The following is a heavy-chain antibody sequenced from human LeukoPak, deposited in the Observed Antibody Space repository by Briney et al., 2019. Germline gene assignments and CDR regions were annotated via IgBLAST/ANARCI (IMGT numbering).Heavy chain of an antibody. CDR2: IYSSGST. J-gene: IGHJ3*02. CDR1: GASISSGSYY. CDR3: AREPSPERGGVAFDI. V-gene: IGHV4-61*02. D-gene: IGHD3-3*01. Sequence: SQTLSPTCTVSGASISSGSYYWSWIRQPAGKGLEWIGRIYSSGSTNYNPSLKSRVTISVDTSKNQISLKLRFVTAADTAVYYCAREPSPERGGVAFDIWGQGTMVTVSS.